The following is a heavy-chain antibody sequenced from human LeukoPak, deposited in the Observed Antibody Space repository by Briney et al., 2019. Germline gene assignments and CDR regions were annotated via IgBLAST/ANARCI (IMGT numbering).Heavy chain of an antibody. CDR1: GGSISSSSYY. CDR2: IYYSGST. V-gene: IGHV4-39*01. CDR3: ARHVYCSSTSCSIYYFDY. Sequence: SETLSLTCTVSGGSISSSSYYWGWIRQPPGKGLEWIGSIYYSGSTYYNPSLKSRVTISVDTSKNQFSLKLSSVTAADTAVYYCARHVYCSSTSCSIYYFDYWGQGTLVTVSS. J-gene: IGHJ4*02. D-gene: IGHD2-2*01.